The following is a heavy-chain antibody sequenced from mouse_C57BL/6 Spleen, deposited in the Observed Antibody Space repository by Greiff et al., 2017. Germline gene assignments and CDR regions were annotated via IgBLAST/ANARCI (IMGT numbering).Heavy chain of an antibody. J-gene: IGHJ3*01. Sequence: GGGLVQPKGSLKLSCAASGFTFNTYAMHWVRQAPGMGLEWVARIRSKCSNYATYYADSVKDRFTISRDDSQSMLYLQMNNLKTEDTAMYYCVRDKDCVGWFAYWGQGTLVTVSA. CDR2: IRSKCSNYAT. CDR1: GFTFNTYA. CDR3: VRDKDCVGWFAY. V-gene: IGHV10-3*01.